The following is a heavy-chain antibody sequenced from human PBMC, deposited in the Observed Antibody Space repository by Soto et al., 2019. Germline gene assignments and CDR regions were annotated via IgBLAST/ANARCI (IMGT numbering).Heavy chain of an antibody. D-gene: IGHD2-21*02. CDR3: GRAVYCGDDCYSNGLDF. Sequence: QVQVVQSGAEVKKPGASVKISCKTSGYSFTDDYLHWVRQAPGQGLEWVGWINPHSGSTNFAQKLLGRVSITRYTSIRTAYMELFALASDDTAIDYGGRAVYCGDDCYSNGLDFWAKGPTVTVSS. CDR1: GYSFTDDY. CDR2: INPHSGST. J-gene: IGHJ6*04. V-gene: IGHV1-2*02.